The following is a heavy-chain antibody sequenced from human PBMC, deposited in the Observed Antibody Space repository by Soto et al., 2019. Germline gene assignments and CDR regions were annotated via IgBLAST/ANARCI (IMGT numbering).Heavy chain of an antibody. Sequence: GASAEVSWEDRREAFNTKARCCVRQETGQGLEWMGWISAYNGNTNYAQKVQGRVTMTADTSTSTAYMELRSLRSDDTALYYCARDYSRSWY. J-gene: IGHJ2*01. D-gene: IGHD6-13*01. V-gene: IGHV1-18*01. CDR1: REAFNTKA. CDR2: ISAYNGNT. CDR3: ARDYSRSWY.